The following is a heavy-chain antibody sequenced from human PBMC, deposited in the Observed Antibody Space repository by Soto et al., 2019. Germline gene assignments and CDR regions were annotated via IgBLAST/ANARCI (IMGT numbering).Heavy chain of an antibody. D-gene: IGHD3-10*01. CDR2: INPILSMS. J-gene: IGHJ4*02. CDR3: ASSYGSGYRAFDY. CDR1: GDTFSFYS. Sequence: QVQLVQSGAEVMKPGSSVKVSCKASGDTFSFYSINWVRQAPGLGLEWMGRINPILSMSNYAQRFQGRVTMTAAKSTSTAYMQLSGPRSEDTAIYYCASSYGSGYRAFDYWGQGALVTVSS. V-gene: IGHV1-69*02.